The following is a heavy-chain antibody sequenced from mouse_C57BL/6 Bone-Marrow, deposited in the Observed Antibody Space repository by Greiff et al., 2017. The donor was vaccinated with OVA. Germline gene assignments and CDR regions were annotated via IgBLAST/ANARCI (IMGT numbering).Heavy chain of an antibody. Sequence: VQLKQSGPELVKPGASVKISCKASGYSFTGYYMNWVKQSPEKSLEWIGEINPSTGGTTYNQKFKAKATLTVDKSSSTAYMQLKSLTSEDSAVYYCARGRIYYGSPLFADWGQGTLVTVSA. V-gene: IGHV1-42*01. CDR3: ARGRIYYGSPLFAD. CDR2: INPSTGGT. J-gene: IGHJ3*01. D-gene: IGHD2-1*01. CDR1: GYSFTGYY.